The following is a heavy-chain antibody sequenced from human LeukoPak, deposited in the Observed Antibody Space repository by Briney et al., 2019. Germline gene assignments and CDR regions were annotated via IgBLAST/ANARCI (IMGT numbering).Heavy chain of an antibody. J-gene: IGHJ4*02. D-gene: IGHD3-22*01. V-gene: IGHV3-23*01. Sequence: GGSLRLSCAASGFTFSSYAMSWVRQAPGKGLGWVSAISGSGGSTYYADSVKGRFTISRDNSKSTLYLQMNSLRAEDTAVYYCAKDQNYYDSSGVYDYWGQGTLVTVSS. CDR1: GFTFSSYA. CDR2: ISGSGGST. CDR3: AKDQNYYDSSGVYDY.